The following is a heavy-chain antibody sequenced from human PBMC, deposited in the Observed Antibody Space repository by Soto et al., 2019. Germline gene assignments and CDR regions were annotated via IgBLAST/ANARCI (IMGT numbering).Heavy chain of an antibody. CDR1: GGTFSSYA. J-gene: IGHJ6*02. Sequence: QVQLVQSGAEVKKPGSSVKVSCKASGGTFSSYAISWVRQAPGQGLEWMGGIIPIFGTANYAQKFQGRVTITGDESTSTAYMELSSLRSEDTAVYYCARWGYCSSTSCPTLYYYGMDVWGQGTTVTVSS. D-gene: IGHD2-2*01. CDR2: IIPIFGTA. V-gene: IGHV1-69*01. CDR3: ARWGYCSSTSCPTLYYYGMDV.